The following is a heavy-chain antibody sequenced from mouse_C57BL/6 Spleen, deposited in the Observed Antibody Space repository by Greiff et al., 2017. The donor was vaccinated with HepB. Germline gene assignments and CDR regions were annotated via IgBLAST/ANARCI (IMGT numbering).Heavy chain of an antibody. CDR2: ISGGGGNT. Sequence: DVQLVESGGGLVKPGGSLKLSCAASGFTFSSYTMSWVRQTPEKRLEWVATISGGGGNTYYPDSVKGRFTISRDNAKNTLYLQMSSLRSEDTALYYCARPITTVPYWYFDVWGTGTTVTVSS. V-gene: IGHV5-9*01. CDR1: GFTFSSYT. J-gene: IGHJ1*03. CDR3: ARPITTVPYWYFDV. D-gene: IGHD1-1*01.